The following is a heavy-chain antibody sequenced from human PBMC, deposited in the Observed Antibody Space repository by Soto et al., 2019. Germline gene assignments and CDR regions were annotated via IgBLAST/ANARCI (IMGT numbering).Heavy chain of an antibody. CDR3: ARGSNWYFAFDI. D-gene: IGHD6-13*01. CDR2: IYYSGST. J-gene: IGHJ3*02. V-gene: IGHV4-59*05. Sequence: SETLSLTCTVSCGSISSYYCSSIRQPPEKGLEWIGRIYYSGSTYYNPSLKSRVTISVDTSKNQFSLKLSSVTAADTAVYYCARGSNWYFAFDIWGQGTMVTVSS. CDR1: CGSISSYY.